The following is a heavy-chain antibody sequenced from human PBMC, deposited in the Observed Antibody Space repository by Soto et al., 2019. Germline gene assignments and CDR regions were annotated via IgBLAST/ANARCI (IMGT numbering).Heavy chain of an antibody. V-gene: IGHV3-30*03. CDR3: ARGTIAARQPLDY. CDR1: GFTFSSYA. CDR2: ISIRGGDE. Sequence: QVQLVESGGGVVQPGKSLRLCCAASGFTFSSYAMHWARQAPGKGLEWVTVISIRGGDEYYAESLMGRFTIARDDSKNTLDLQMDSLRVEDTAVYYCARGTIAARQPLDYWGQGTLVTVSS. D-gene: IGHD6-6*01. J-gene: IGHJ4*02.